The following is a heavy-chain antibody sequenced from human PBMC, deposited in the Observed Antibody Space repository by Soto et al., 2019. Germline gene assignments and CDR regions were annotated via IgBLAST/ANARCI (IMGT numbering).Heavy chain of an antibody. CDR1: GGPITSYH. CDR3: ARGYYGSGSYYRHYYYYGMDV. V-gene: IGHV4-59*12. CDR2: TSYTGNT. Sequence: SQTLSLTCIVSGGPITSYHWSWIRQFPGKGLEWIAYTSYTGNTNYNPSLKSRVTTSMDTSKNQLSLKLSSVTAADTAVYYCARGYYGSGSYYRHYYYYGMDVCGQGTTVTVYS. D-gene: IGHD3-10*01. J-gene: IGHJ6*02.